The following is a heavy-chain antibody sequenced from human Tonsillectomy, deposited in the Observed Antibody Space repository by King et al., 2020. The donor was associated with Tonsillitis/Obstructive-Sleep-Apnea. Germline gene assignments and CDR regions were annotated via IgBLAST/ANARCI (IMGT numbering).Heavy chain of an antibody. CDR3: ARDAVGSSKRNDY. CDR1: GFTFSSYS. CDR2: ISSSSTYI. V-gene: IGHV3-21*01. Sequence: VQLVESGGGLVKPGGSLRLSCAASGFTFSSYSMNWVRQAPGKGLEWVSSISSSSTYIYYADSVKGRFTISRDNAKNSLYLQMNSLRAEDTAVYYCARDAVGSSKRNDYWGQGTLVTVSS. D-gene: IGHD6-6*01. J-gene: IGHJ4*02.